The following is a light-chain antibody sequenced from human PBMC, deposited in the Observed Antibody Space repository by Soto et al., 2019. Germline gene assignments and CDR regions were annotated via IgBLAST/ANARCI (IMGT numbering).Light chain of an antibody. CDR3: QQRSNCPLT. CDR1: QSVSSY. CDR2: DAS. J-gene: IGKJ4*01. Sequence: EIVLTQSPATLSLSPGERATLSCRASQSVSSYLAWYQQKPGQAPRLLIYDASNRATGIPARFSGSGSGTVFTLTISSLDPEDFAVYYCQQRSNCPLTFGGGTKVEIK. V-gene: IGKV3-11*01.